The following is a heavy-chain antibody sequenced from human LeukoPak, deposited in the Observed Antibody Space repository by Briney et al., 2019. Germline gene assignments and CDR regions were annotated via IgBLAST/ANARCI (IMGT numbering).Heavy chain of an antibody. CDR3: AKDRGDVGATRPGYFQH. CDR1: EFTFSSYG. V-gene: IGHV3-30*18. CDR2: ISYDGSNK. J-gene: IGHJ1*01. D-gene: IGHD1-26*01. Sequence: PGGSLRLSCAASEFTFSSYGMHWVRQAPGKGLEWVAVISYDGSNKYYADSVKGRFTISRDNSKNTLYLQMNSLRAEDTAVYYCAKDRGDVGATRPGYFQHWGQGTLVTVSS.